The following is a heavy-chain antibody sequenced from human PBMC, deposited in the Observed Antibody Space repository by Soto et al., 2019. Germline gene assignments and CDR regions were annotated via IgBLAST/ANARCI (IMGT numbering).Heavy chain of an antibody. J-gene: IGHJ5*02. D-gene: IGHD5-12*01. Sequence: GASVKVSCKASGGTFSSYAISWVRQAPGQGLEWMGGIIPIFGTANYAQKFQGRVTITADESTSTAYMELSSLRSEDTAVYYCARTGLNIANWFDPWGQGTLVTVSS. CDR3: ARTGLNIANWFDP. V-gene: IGHV1-69*13. CDR1: GGTFSSYA. CDR2: IIPIFGTA.